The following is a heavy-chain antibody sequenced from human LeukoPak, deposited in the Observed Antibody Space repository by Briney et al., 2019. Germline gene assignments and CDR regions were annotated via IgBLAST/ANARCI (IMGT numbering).Heavy chain of an antibody. CDR1: GFTFSSYV. J-gene: IGHJ1*01. CDR2: ISGSGGST. CDR3: AKHRGVYYYGDFQH. D-gene: IGHD3-22*01. V-gene: IGHV3-23*01. Sequence: PGGSLRLSCAASGFTFSSYVMSWVRQAPGKGPEWVSTISGSGGSTYYADSVKGRFTISRDNSQNTLYLQMNSLRAEDTAVYYCAKHRGVYYYGDFQHWGQGTLVTVSS.